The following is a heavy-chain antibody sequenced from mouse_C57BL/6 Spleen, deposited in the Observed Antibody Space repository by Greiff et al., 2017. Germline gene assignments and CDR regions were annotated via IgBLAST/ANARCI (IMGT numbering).Heavy chain of an antibody. V-gene: IGHV1-69*01. CDR2: INPSDCYT. CDR1: GYTFTSYS. CDR3: ARATSSWFAY. Sequence: QVQLQQPGAELVMPGASVKLSCKASGYTFTSYSMHWVKQRPGQGLEWIAYINPSDCYTNYTQKFKGKSTLTVDKSSSTAYMQLSSLTSEDSAFYYCARATSSWFAYWGQGTMVTVSA. J-gene: IGHJ3*01.